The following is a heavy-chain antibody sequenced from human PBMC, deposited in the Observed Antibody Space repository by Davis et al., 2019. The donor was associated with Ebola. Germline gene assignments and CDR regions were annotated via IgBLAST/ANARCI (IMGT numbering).Heavy chain of an antibody. D-gene: IGHD5-12*01. CDR2: ISYDGSNK. V-gene: IGHV3-30*18. CDR1: GFTFSSYG. Sequence: PGGSLRLSCAASGFTFSSYGMHWVRQAPGKGLEWVAVISYDGSNKYYADSVKGRFTIPRDNSKNTLYLQMNSLRAEDTAVYYCAKDCGYSGYYYYYYGMDVLGQGTTVTVSS. J-gene: IGHJ6*02. CDR3: AKDCGYSGYYYYYYGMDV.